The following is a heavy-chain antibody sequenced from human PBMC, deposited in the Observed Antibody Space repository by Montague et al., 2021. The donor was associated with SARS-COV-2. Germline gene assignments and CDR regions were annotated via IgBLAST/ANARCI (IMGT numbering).Heavy chain of an antibody. D-gene: IGHD3-10*01. CDR1: GGSISSSTYY. CDR2: IYYSGST. J-gene: IGHJ4*02. Sequence: SETLSLTCTVSGGSISSSTYYWGWIRQPPGKGLEWIGSIYYSGSTYYNPSLKSRIIIYVDTSKNQFSLKLSSVTAADTAVYYCARVATMVRGVIPGYFDYWGQGTLVTVSS. V-gene: IGHV4-39*01. CDR3: ARVATMVRGVIPGYFDY.